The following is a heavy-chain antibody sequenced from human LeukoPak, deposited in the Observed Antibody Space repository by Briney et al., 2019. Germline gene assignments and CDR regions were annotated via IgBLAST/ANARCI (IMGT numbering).Heavy chain of an antibody. CDR3: ARQAWLEGGVIT. V-gene: IGHV3-53*01. CDR2: IYSGGST. D-gene: IGHD3-10*01. Sequence: GGSLRLSCAASGFTVSSNYMSWGRQAPGAGLEWVSVIYSGGSTYYADSVKGRFTISRDNSKNTLYLQMNSPRAKDTAVYYCARQAWLEGGVITCGQGTLVTVSS. J-gene: IGHJ5*02. CDR1: GFTVSSNY.